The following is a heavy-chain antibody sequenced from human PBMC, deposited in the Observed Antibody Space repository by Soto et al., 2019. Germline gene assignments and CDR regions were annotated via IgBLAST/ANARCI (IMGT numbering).Heavy chain of an antibody. Sequence: QVHLVQSGAEVKKPGASVKVSCKGSGYAFTTYGITWVRQAPGQGLEWMGWISAHNGNTNYAQKLQGRVTVTRDTATSTAYMELRSLRSDDTAVYYCARGRYGDYWGQGARVNVSS. V-gene: IGHV1-18*01. J-gene: IGHJ4*02. D-gene: IGHD1-1*01. CDR1: GYAFTTYG. CDR2: ISAHNGNT. CDR3: ARGRYGDY.